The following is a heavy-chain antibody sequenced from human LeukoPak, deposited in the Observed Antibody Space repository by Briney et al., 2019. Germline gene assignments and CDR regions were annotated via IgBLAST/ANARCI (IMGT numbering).Heavy chain of an antibody. Sequence: GGSLRLSCAASGSTFSSYGMHWVRQAPGKGLEWVAVISYDGSNKYYADSVKGRFTISRDNSKNTLYLQMNSLRAEDTAVYYCAKDDTGGSCYHWGQGTLVTVSS. J-gene: IGHJ5*02. V-gene: IGHV3-30*18. CDR3: AKDDTGGSCYH. D-gene: IGHD2-15*01. CDR2: ISYDGSNK. CDR1: GSTFSSYG.